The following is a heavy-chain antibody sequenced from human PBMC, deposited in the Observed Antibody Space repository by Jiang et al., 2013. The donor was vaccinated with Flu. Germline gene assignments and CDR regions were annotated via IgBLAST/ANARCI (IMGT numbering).Heavy chain of an antibody. D-gene: IGHD6-13*01. CDR1: GGSISSSSYY. Sequence: GSGLVKPSETLSLTCTVSGGSISSSSYYWGWIRQPPGKGLEWIGSIYYSGSTYYNPSLKSRVTISVDTSKNQFSLKLSSVTAADTAVYYCARLQGIAAAGLIDYWGQGTLVTVSS. J-gene: IGHJ4*02. CDR3: ARLQGIAAAGLIDY. V-gene: IGHV4-39*01. CDR2: IYYSGST.